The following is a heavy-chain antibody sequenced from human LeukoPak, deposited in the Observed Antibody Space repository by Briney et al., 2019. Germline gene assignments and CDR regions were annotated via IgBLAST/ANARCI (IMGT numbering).Heavy chain of an antibody. D-gene: IGHD2-2*01. CDR2: IKSKTDGGTT. V-gene: IGHV3-15*07. CDR3: TTDRALRYCSSTSCYHYGMDV. CDR1: GFTFSNAW. J-gene: IGHJ6*02. Sequence: GGSLRLSCAASGFTFSNAWMNWVRQAPGKGLEWVGRIKSKTDGGTTDYAAPVKGRFTISRNDSKNTLYLQMNSLKTEDTAVYYCTTDRALRYCSSTSCYHYGMDVWGQGTTVTVSS.